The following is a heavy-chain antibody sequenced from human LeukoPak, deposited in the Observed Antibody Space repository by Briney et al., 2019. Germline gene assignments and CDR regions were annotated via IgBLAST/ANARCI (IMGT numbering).Heavy chain of an antibody. CDR3: ARAAETGTTRWFDP. Sequence: PSETLSLTCTVSGGSISSYYWSWIRQPPGKGLEWIGYIYYSGSTNYNPSLTSRVTISVDTSKNQFSLKLSSVTAADAAVYYCARAAETGTTRWFDPWGQGTLVTVSS. J-gene: IGHJ5*02. V-gene: IGHV4-59*01. D-gene: IGHD1-7*01. CDR2: IYYSGST. CDR1: GGSISSYY.